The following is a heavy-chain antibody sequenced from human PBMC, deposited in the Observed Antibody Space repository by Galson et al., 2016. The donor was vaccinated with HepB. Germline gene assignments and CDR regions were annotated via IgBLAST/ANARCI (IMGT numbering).Heavy chain of an antibody. CDR3: AGSQRWLELENAFDL. Sequence: SLRLSCAASGITIIGYNMNWVRQAPGKGLEWVAHIAHSGGTAYNTDSVRGRFTSSRDNVEKIVYLEMSSLRADDTAVYYCAGSQRWLELENAFDLWGQGTVVTVSS. V-gene: IGHV3-30*04. D-gene: IGHD5-24*01. J-gene: IGHJ3*01. CDR2: IAHSGGTA. CDR1: GITIIGYN.